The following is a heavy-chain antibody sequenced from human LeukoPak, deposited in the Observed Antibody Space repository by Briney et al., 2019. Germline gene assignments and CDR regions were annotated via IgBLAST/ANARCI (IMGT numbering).Heavy chain of an antibody. V-gene: IGHV3-9*01. D-gene: IGHD5-12*01. CDR1: GFTLDDYS. J-gene: IGHJ4*02. Sequence: GGSLRLSCAASGFTLDDYSMPWVRQAPGKGLEGVSGISWNSGSAGYADSVKGRFTISRDNAKNSLYLQMNSLRTEDTALYYCAKDRTYSGYDALDYWGQGTLVTVSS. CDR3: AKDRTYSGYDALDY. CDR2: ISWNSGSA.